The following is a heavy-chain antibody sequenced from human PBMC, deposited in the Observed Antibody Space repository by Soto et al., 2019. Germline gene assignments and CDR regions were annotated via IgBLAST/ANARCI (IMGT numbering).Heavy chain of an antibody. CDR1: GFTFSSYA. CDR2: ISFDGTIK. D-gene: IGHD6-19*01. CDR3: ATSTTQQWLVPVY. Sequence: QVQLVESGGGVVQPGRSLRLSCAASGFTFSSYAMHWVRQAPGKGLEWVAVISFDGTIKDYADSVKGRFTISRDNSKNTLYLQVNSLRAEDTAVYYCATSTTQQWLVPVYWGQGSLVTVSS. V-gene: IGHV3-30-3*01. J-gene: IGHJ4*02.